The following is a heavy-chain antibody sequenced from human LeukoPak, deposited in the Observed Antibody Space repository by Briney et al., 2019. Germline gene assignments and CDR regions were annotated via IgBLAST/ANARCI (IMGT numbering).Heavy chain of an antibody. CDR3: AREFLRATKRYWYFDL. CDR1: GYTLTELS. J-gene: IGHJ2*01. V-gene: IGHV1-24*01. CDR2: FDPEDGET. Sequence: GASVKVSCKVSGYTLTELSMHWVRQAPGKGLEWMGGFDPEDGETIYAQKFQGRVTMTEDTSTDTAYMELSSLRSEDTAVYYCAREFLRATKRYWYFDLWGRGTLVTVSS. D-gene: IGHD2/OR15-2a*01.